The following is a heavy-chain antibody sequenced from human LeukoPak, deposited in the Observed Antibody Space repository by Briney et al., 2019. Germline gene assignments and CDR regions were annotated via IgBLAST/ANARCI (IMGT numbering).Heavy chain of an antibody. J-gene: IGHJ6*03. V-gene: IGHV4-61*02. CDR1: GGSISSGSYY. D-gene: IGHD3-3*01. CDR2: IYTSGST. CDR3: ARVPLYDFWSGYLPPYYYMDV. Sequence: SETLSLTCTVSGGSISSGSYYWSWIRQPAGKGLEWVGRIYTSGSTNCNPSLKSRVTISVDTSKNQFSLKLSSVTAADTAVYHCARVPLYDFWSGYLPPYYYMDVWGKGTTVTVSS.